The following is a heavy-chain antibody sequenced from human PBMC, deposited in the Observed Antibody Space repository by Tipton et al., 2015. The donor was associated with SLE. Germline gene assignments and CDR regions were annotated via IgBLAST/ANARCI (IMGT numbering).Heavy chain of an antibody. V-gene: IGHV3-74*01. D-gene: IGHD6-13*01. J-gene: IGHJ4*02. Sequence: SLRLSCAASGFTFSSYWMHWVRRAPGKGLVWVSRINSDGSSTSYADSVKGRFTISRDNAKNTLYLQMNSLRAEDTAVYYCARGGIYSSSWLYWGQGTLVTVSS. CDR1: GFTFSSYW. CDR2: INSDGSST. CDR3: ARGGIYSSSWLY.